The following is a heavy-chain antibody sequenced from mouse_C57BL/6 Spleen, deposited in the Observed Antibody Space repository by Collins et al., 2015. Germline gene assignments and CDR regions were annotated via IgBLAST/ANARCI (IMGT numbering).Heavy chain of an antibody. V-gene: IGHV1-54*02. D-gene: IGHD1-1*01. CDR3: ATTYYFDY. J-gene: IGHJ2*01. Sequence: KGKATLTADKSSNTAYMQLSSLTSEDSAVYFCATTYYFDYWGQGTTLTVSS.